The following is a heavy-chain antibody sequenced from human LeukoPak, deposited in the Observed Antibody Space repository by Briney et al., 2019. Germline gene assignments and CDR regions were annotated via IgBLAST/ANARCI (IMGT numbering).Heavy chain of an antibody. CDR2: ITSSGGDT. CDR3: AIGAYSSTGFDY. D-gene: IGHD6-19*01. V-gene: IGHV3-23*01. CDR1: GYIFSNFG. J-gene: IGHJ4*02. Sequence: PGGSLRLSCAASGYIFSNFGISWVRQAPGKGLEWVSTITSSGGDTFYAASVKGRFTISRDNSKNTLYLQMNSLRVEDTAVYYCAIGAYSSTGFDYWGQGTVVTVSS.